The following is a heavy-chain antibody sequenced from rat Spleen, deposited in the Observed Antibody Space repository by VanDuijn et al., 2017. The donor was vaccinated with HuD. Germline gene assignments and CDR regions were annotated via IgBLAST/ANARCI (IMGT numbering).Heavy chain of an antibody. CDR1: GFNFNDYW. J-gene: IGHJ1*01. D-gene: IGHD3-8*01. CDR3: ARQSHYWYFDF. Sequence: EVKLVESGGGLVQPGRSLKLSCAASGFNFNDYWMGWVRQAPGKGLEWVASITNASGRTYYPDSVKGRFTISRDTAQNTLYLQMNSLRSEDTATYYCARQSHYWYFDFWGPGTMVTVSS. CDR2: ITNASGRT. V-gene: IGHV5-31*01.